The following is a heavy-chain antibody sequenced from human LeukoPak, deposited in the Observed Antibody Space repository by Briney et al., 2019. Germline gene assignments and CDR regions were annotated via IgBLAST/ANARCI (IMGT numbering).Heavy chain of an antibody. Sequence: VSCKASGYAFTSYGISWVRQAPGQGLEWMGWNRVYKGRTNYAQKLQGKVTKTTDTSTSTAYMELRSLRSEVTAVYYCARDPRDYTKSHTGRYPYYYYMDVWGKGTKATVSS. CDR1: GYAFTSYG. D-gene: IGHD2-2*02. CDR2: NRVYKGRT. V-gene: IGHV1-18*01. CDR3: ARDPRDYTKSHTGRYPYYYYMDV. J-gene: IGHJ6*03.